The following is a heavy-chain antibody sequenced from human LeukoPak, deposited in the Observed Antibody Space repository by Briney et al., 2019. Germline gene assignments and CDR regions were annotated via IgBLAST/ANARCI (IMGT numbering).Heavy chain of an antibody. CDR2: ISAYNGNT. J-gene: IGHJ4*02. D-gene: IGHD6-13*01. V-gene: IGHV1-18*01. CDR1: GYTFTSYG. Sequence: ASVKVSCKASGYTFTSYGISWVRQAPGQGLEWMGWISAYNGNTNYAQKLQGRVTMTTDTSTSTAYMELRSLRSDDTAVYYCARGDGVLYSSSWNSINFDYWGQRTLVTVSS. CDR3: ARGDGVLYSSSWNSINFDY.